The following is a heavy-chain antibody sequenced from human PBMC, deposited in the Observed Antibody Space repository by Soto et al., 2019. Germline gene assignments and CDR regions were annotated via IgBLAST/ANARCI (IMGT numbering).Heavy chain of an antibody. V-gene: IGHV3-23*01. CDR3: AKLTAA. CDR2: ITSSGGGT. Sequence: EVEVLESGGGLVQPGGSLRLSCAASGFTFSAYVMSWVRQAPGKGLEWVSSITSSGGGTYYADSVKGRFTVSRDNSKNTVYLQMNSLRDEDTAVYYCAKLTAAWRQGTLVTVSS. CDR1: GFTFSAYV. J-gene: IGHJ4*02. D-gene: IGHD6-13*01.